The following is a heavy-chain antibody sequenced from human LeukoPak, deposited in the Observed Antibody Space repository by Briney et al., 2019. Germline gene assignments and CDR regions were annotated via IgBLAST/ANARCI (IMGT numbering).Heavy chain of an antibody. CDR1: GFTFTSYA. V-gene: IGHV3-23*01. Sequence: GGSLRLSCAASGFTFTSYAINWVRQAPGKGLEWVSGISGSGVSTYYADSVKGRFTISRDNSENTVYLQMDSLRVEDTALYYCIRGRLVNGAGRYYFDYWGQGTLVTVSS. CDR2: ISGSGVST. CDR3: IRGRLVNGAGRYYFDY. D-gene: IGHD3-10*01. J-gene: IGHJ4*02.